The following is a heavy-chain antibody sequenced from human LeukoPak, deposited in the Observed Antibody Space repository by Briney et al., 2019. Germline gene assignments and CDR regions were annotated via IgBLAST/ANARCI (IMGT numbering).Heavy chain of an antibody. J-gene: IGHJ4*02. D-gene: IGHD2-2*01. CDR1: GFTFSSYA. Sequence: PGGSLRLSCAASGFTFSSYAMSWVRQAPGKGLEWVSAISGSGGSTYYADSVKGRFTISRDNSKNTLYLQMNSLRAEDTAVYYCARAPKGYCSSTGCPLIFDYWGRGTLVTVSS. CDR3: ARAPKGYCSSTGCPLIFDY. CDR2: ISGSGGST. V-gene: IGHV3-23*01.